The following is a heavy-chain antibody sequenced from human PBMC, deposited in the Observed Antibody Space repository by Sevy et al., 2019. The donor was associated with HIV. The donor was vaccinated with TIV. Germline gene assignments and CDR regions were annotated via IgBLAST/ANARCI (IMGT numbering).Heavy chain of an antibody. CDR1: GFTFSSYW. V-gene: IGHV3-7*01. CDR2: IKQDGSEK. CDR3: ARKHCSSTSCPSHFDY. J-gene: IGHJ4*02. Sequence: GGSLRLSCAASGFTFSSYWMSWVRQAPGKGLEWVANIKQDGSEKYYVDSVKGRFTISRDNAKNSLYLQMNILRAEDTAVYYCARKHCSSTSCPSHFDYWGQGTLVTVSS. D-gene: IGHD2-2*01.